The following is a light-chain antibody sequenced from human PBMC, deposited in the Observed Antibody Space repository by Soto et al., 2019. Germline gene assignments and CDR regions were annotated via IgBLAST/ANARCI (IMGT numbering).Light chain of an antibody. CDR1: SSNIGSNY. V-gene: IGLV1-47*01. CDR2: RNN. CDR3: AACDDSLSVV. Sequence: QSVLTQPPSASGTPGQRVTISCSGSSSNIGSNYVYWYQQLPGTAPKLLIYRNNQRPSGVPDRFSGSKSGTSASLAISGLRYEDEADYYCAACDDSLSVVFGGGTKLTVL. J-gene: IGLJ2*01.